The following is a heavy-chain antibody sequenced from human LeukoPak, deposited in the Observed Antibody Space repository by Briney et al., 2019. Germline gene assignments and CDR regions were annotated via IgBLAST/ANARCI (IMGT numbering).Heavy chain of an antibody. V-gene: IGHV4-39*01. D-gene: IGHD1-26*01. CDR3: ASTSLVGGDDAFDI. CDR1: GGSISSSNYY. J-gene: IGHJ3*02. Sequence: PSETLSLTCTVSGGSISSSNYYWGWIRQPPGKGLEWIGSIYYSGSTYYNPSLKSRVTISVDTSKNQFSLKLSSVTAADTAVYYCASTSLVGGDDAFDIWGQGTMVTVSS. CDR2: IYYSGST.